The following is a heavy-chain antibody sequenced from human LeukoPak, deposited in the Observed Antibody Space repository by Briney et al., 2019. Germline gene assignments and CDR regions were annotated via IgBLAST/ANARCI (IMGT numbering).Heavy chain of an antibody. D-gene: IGHD4-17*01. CDR1: GGSISTSYF. CDR2: IYYSGTT. CDR3: ARASYGDLYFDY. J-gene: IGHJ4*02. V-gene: IGHV4-39*01. Sequence: PSETLSLTCTVSGGSISTSYFWGWIRQPPGKGLEWIGSIYYSGTTYYNPSLKSRVTISVDTSKNQFSLKLSSVTAADTAVYYCARASYGDLYFDYWGQGTLVTVSS.